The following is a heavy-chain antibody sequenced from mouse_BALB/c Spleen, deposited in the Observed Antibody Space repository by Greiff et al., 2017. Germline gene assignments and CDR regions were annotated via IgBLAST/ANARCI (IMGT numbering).Heavy chain of an antibody. V-gene: IGHV1-7*01. J-gene: IGHJ3*01. Sequence: VQLQESGAELAKPGASVKMSCKASGYTFTSYWMHWVKQRPGQGLEWIGYINPSTGYTEYNQKFKDKATLTADKSSSTAYMQLSSLTSEDSAVYYCARRGRTLVGNYGFAYWGQGTLVTVSA. D-gene: IGHD2-1*01. CDR1: GYTFTSYW. CDR2: INPSTGYT. CDR3: ARRGRTLVGNYGFAY.